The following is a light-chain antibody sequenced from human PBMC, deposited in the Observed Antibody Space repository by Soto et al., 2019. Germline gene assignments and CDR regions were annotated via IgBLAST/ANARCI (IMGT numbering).Light chain of an antibody. J-gene: IGKJ4*01. CDR3: LQYGSSPLT. Sequence: EIVLTQSPGTLSLSPGERATLSCGASQSVNSNSLAWYQQKPGQAPRLLFYAASNRASGVPDRFSASGSGTDFTLTSSRLEPEDFAVYHCLQYGSSPLTFGGGTKVEIK. CDR1: QSVNSNS. CDR2: AAS. V-gene: IGKV3-20*01.